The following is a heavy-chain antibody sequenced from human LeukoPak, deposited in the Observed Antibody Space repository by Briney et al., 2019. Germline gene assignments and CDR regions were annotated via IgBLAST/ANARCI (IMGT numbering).Heavy chain of an antibody. Sequence: PETLSLTCTVSGVSISSSSYYWGWIRQPPGKGLEWIGRIYYSGSTYYNPSLKTRVTISVHTSQNQFSPKQSSVTAAHTAVYHCSRHQSGCSSGWGGYWGQGTLVTVSS. D-gene: IGHD6-19*01. CDR3: SRHQSGCSSGWGGY. CDR2: IYYSGST. V-gene: IGHV4-39*01. J-gene: IGHJ4*02. CDR1: GVSISSSSYY.